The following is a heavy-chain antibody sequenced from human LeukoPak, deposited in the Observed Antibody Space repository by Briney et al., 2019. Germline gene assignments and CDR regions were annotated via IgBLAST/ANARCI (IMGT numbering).Heavy chain of an antibody. J-gene: IGHJ3*02. CDR1: GFTFSSYA. V-gene: IGHV3-23*01. CDR3: AKDSTPCSSTSCYAYDAFDI. Sequence: PGGSLRLSCAASGFTFSSYAISWVRQAPGKGLEWVSAISGSGGSTYYADSVKGRFTISRDNSKNTLYLQMNSLRAEDTAVYYCAKDSTPCSSTSCYAYDAFDIWGQGKMVTVSS. D-gene: IGHD2-2*01. CDR2: ISGSGGST.